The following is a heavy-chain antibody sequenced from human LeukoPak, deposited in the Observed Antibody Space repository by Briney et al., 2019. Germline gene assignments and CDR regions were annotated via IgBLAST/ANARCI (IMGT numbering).Heavy chain of an antibody. CDR2: FYYSGYS. Sequence: SETLSLTCTVSGGSISSSSYYWGWIRQPPGKGLEWIGSFYYSGYSYYNPSLQSRVTISMDTFKNQFSLKLRSVTAADTAVYYCARRTVVTFQSLDAFDIWGQGTMVTVSS. CDR1: GGSISSSSYY. D-gene: IGHD4-23*01. CDR3: ARRTVVTFQSLDAFDI. V-gene: IGHV4-39*07. J-gene: IGHJ3*02.